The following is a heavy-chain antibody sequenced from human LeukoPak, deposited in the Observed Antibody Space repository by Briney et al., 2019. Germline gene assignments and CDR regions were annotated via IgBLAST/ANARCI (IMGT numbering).Heavy chain of an antibody. D-gene: IGHD3-3*01. Sequence: SETLSLTCTVSGGSISRYYWSWLRQPPGKGLEWIGEINHSGSTNYNPSLKSRVTISVDTSKNQFSLKLSSVTAADTAVYYCARVAGGSIFGVVIQRGWFDPWGQGTLVTVSS. CDR3: ARVAGGSIFGVVIQRGWFDP. CDR1: GGSISRYY. V-gene: IGHV4-34*01. J-gene: IGHJ5*02. CDR2: INHSGST.